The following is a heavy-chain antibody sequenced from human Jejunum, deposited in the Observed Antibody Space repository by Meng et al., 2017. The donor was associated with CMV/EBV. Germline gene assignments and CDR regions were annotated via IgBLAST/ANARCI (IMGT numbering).Heavy chain of an antibody. CDR3: IWGGWSPSS. V-gene: IGHV3-7*01. CDR1: GLAFNTYW. Sequence: LSCVASGLAFNTYWMSWVRQAPGKGLEWVASIKEDGGEKKYVDSVKGRFTISRDNGKNSLYLQMDSLRVDDTAIYYCIWGGWSPSSWGQGTLVTVSS. J-gene: IGHJ5*02. D-gene: IGHD3-16*01. CDR2: IKEDGGEK.